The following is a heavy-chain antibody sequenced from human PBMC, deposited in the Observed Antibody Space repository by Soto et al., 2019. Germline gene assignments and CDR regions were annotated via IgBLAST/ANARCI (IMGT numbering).Heavy chain of an antibody. V-gene: IGHV1-18*01. CDR3: ARSGFTFGGVKPVFDY. Sequence: QVQLVQSGAEVKKPGASVKVSCKASGYTVTSYGISWVRQAPGQGLEWMGWISAYNGNTNYAQKLQGRVTMTTDTSTSTAYMEMRSLRSVDTAVYYCARSGFTFGGVKPVFDYWGQVSLVTVSS. D-gene: IGHD3-16*01. J-gene: IGHJ4*01. CDR2: ISAYNGNT. CDR1: GYTVTSYG.